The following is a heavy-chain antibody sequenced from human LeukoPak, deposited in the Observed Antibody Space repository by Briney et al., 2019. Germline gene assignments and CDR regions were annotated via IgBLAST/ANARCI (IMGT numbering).Heavy chain of an antibody. CDR1: GGSFSGYY. V-gene: IGHV4-34*01. CDR2: INHSGST. J-gene: IGHJ6*03. Sequence: PSETLSLTCAVYGGSFSGYYWSWIRQPPGKGLEWIGEINHSGSTNYNPSLKSRVTISVDTSKNQFSLKLSSVTAADTAVYYCARVLQLVSSRLYYYYMDVWGKGTTVTVSS. D-gene: IGHD6-6*01. CDR3: ARVLQLVSSRLYYYYMDV.